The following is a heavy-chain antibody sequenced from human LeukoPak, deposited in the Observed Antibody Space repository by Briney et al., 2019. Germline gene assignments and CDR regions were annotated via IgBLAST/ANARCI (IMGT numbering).Heavy chain of an antibody. V-gene: IGHV1-18*01. J-gene: IGHJ6*02. D-gene: IGHD6-13*01. CDR1: GYTFTSYA. CDR2: ISAYDGST. Sequence: ASVKVSCKASGYTFTSYAINWVRQAPGQGLEWMGWISAYDGSTISAQDLQGRVTMTTDTSTTTAYMELTRLRSDDTAVYYCARDPLSGTWSPYYFTLDAWGQGTTVIVSS. CDR3: ARDPLSGTWSPYYFTLDA.